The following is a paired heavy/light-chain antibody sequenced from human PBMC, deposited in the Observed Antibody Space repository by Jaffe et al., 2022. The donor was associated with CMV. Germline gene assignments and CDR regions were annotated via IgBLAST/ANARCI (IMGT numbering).Light chain of an antibody. CDR2: AAS. V-gene: IGKV1-NL1*01. J-gene: IGKJ2*01. CDR3: QQYYSTSVT. Sequence: DIQMTQSPSSLSASVGDRVTITCRASQGISNSLAWYQQKPGKAPKLLLYAASRLESGVPSRFSGSGSGTDYTLTISSLQPEDFATYYCQQYYSTSVTFGQGTKLEIK. CDR1: QGISNS.
Heavy chain of an antibody. D-gene: IGHD3-3*01. V-gene: IGHV4-59*01. CDR3: ARALRESPIDPLLEWLFPNYYMDV. Sequence: QVQLQESGPGLVKPSETLSLTCTVSGGSISSYYWSWIRQPPGKGLEWIGYIYYSGSTNYNPSLKSRVTISVDTSKNQFSLKLSSVTAADTAVYYCARALRESPIDPLLEWLFPNYYMDVWGKGTTVTVSS. J-gene: IGHJ6*03. CDR1: GGSISSYY. CDR2: IYYSGST.